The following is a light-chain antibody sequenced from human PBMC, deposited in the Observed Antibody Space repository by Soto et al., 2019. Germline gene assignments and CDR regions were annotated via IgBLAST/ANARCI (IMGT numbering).Light chain of an antibody. CDR3: QKYNSAPRT. CDR1: QGISNY. Sequence: DIQMTQSPSSLSASVGDRVTITCRASQGISNYLAWYQQKPVKVPKLLIYAASTLQSGIPSRFSGSGSGTDFTLNISSLQPEDVATYYCQKYNSAPRTFGQGTKVEIK. CDR2: AAS. V-gene: IGKV1-27*01. J-gene: IGKJ1*01.